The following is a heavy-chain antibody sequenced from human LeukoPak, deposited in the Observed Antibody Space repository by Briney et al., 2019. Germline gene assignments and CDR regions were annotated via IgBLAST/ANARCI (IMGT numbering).Heavy chain of an antibody. V-gene: IGHV3-23*01. CDR2: ISGSGGST. CDR3: AKVWSGYYDY. Sequence: GGSLRLSCAASGLTFSSYAMSCVRQAPGKGLEWVSAISGSGGSTYYADSVKGRFTISRDNSKNTLYLQMNSLRAEDTAVYYCAKVWSGYYDYWGQGTLVTVSS. D-gene: IGHD3-3*01. CDR1: GLTFSSYA. J-gene: IGHJ4*02.